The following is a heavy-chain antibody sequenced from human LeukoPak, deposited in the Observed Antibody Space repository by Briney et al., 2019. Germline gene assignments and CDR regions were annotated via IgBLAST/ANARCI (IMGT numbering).Heavy chain of an antibody. CDR3: ATSSRASSGYSSL. J-gene: IGHJ4*02. D-gene: IGHD3-22*01. V-gene: IGHV3-23*01. CDR2: ISGSGGST. Sequence: GGSLRLSCAASGFTFSSYAMSWVRQAPGKGLEWVSAISGSGGSTYYADSVKGRFTISRHNSKNTLYLQMNSLRAEDTAVYYCATSSRASSGYSSLWGQGTLVTVSS. CDR1: GFTFSSYA.